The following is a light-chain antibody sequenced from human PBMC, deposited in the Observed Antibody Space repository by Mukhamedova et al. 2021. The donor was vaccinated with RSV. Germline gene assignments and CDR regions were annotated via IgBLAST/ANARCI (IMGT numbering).Light chain of an antibody. J-gene: IGKJ1*01. V-gene: IGKV1-5*03. CDR2: KAS. Sequence: WYQRRVHGKAPKLLIYKASNLQSGVPSTFSGSGSGTEFTLTISSLQPDDFATYFCQQYITYWTFGQGTKVEIK. CDR3: QQYITYWT.